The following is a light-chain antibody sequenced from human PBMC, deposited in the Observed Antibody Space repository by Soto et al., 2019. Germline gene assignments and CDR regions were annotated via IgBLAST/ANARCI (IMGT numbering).Light chain of an antibody. V-gene: IGLV3-21*04. Sequence: SYELTQPPSVSVAPGKTARITCGGNNIGSNSVHWYQQKPGQAPVLVIYYDSDRPSGIPERFSGSNSGNTATLTISRVEAGDEADYYCQVWDSSSDRGVFGGGTKLTVL. CDR2: YDS. CDR3: QVWDSSSDRGV. CDR1: NIGSNS. J-gene: IGLJ2*01.